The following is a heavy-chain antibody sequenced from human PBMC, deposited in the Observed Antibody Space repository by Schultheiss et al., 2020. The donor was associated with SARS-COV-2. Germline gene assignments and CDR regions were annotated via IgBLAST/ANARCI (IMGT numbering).Heavy chain of an antibody. CDR1: GGSISSYY. CDR2: VHHSGST. J-gene: IGHJ5*02. V-gene: IGHV4-59*08. Sequence: SQTLSLTCTVSGGSISSYYWSWIRQPPGKGLEWIGEVHHSGSTNYNPSLKSRVTISVDTSKNQFSLKLSSVTAADTAVYYCARGTHWFDPWGQGTLVTVSS. CDR3: ARGTHWFDP.